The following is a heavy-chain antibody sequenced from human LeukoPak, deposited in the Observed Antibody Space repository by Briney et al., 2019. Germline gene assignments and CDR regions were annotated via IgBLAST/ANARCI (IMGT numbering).Heavy chain of an antibody. CDR1: GGSISSSSYY. V-gene: IGHV4-39*07. J-gene: IGHJ4*02. CDR2: ISLAGRT. D-gene: IGHD1-26*01. CDR3: SRESGAFCPFGY. Sequence: SETLSLTCTASGGSISSSSYYWGWVRQPPGQGLEWIGEISLAGRTNYNPSLNGRVTMSLDESSNQLSLNLTSVTAADTAIYYCSRESGAFCPFGYWGQGTLVIVPS.